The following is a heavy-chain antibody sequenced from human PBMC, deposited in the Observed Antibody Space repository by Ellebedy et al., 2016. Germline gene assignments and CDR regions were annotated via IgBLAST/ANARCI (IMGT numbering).Heavy chain of an antibody. J-gene: IGHJ4*02. V-gene: IGHV3-11*01. D-gene: IGHD3/OR15-3a*01. CDR3: ARDPQGFLDHFDY. Sequence: GGSLRLSXAASGFSFSDGYMNWIRRAPGKGLEWLAYISNSDGNVYYADSVEGRFTISRDNGKKSLYLQMNNLTAEDTALYYCARDPQGFLDHFDYWGQGIQVTVSS. CDR2: ISNSDGNV. CDR1: GFSFSDGY.